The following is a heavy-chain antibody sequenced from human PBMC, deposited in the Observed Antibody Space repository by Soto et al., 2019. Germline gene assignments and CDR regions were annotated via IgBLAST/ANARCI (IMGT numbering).Heavy chain of an antibody. CDR3: ARVKYSSPYYYYYGMDV. CDR1: GYTFTSYG. CDR2: ISAYNGNT. V-gene: IGHV1-18*01. Sequence: QVQLEQSGAEVKKPGASVKVSCKASGYTFTSYGISWVRQAPVQGLEWMGWISAYNGNTNYAQKLQGRVTMTTDTSPSTAYMELRSLRSDDTAVYYCARVKYSSPYYYYYGMDVWGQGTTVTVSS. D-gene: IGHD5-18*01. J-gene: IGHJ6*02.